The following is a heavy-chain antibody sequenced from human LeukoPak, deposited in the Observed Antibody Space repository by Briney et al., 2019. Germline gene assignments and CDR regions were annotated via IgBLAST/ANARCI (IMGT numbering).Heavy chain of an antibody. D-gene: IGHD2-15*01. CDR2: INPNSGGT. J-gene: IGHJ3*02. V-gene: IGHV1-2*02. CDR1: GYTFTGYY. CDR3: ARGIVVVPAAIVVVVAATSGAFDI. Sequence: ASVKVSCKASGYTFTGYYMHWVRQAPGQGLEWMGWINPNSGGTNYAQKFQGRVTMTRDTSISTAYMELGRLRSDDTAVYYCARGIVVVPAAIVVVVAATSGAFDIWGQGTMVTVSS.